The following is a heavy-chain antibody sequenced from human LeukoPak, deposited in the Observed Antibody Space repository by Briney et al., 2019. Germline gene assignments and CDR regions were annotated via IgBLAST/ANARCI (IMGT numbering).Heavy chain of an antibody. CDR2: VNPSSISA. CDR3: ASVHQHGMDV. Sequence: GASVKVSCKASGYTVTNYYMHWVRQAPGQGLEWMGIVNPSSISASYAQKFQGRVTMTRDTSTSTVSMELSSLRSDDTAVYYCASVHQHGMDVWGQGTTVTVSS. D-gene: IGHD2-2*01. CDR1: GYTVTNYY. J-gene: IGHJ6*02. V-gene: IGHV1-46*01.